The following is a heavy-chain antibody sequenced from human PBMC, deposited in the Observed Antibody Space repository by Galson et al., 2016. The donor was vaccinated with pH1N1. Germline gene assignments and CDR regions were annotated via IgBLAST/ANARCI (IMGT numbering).Heavy chain of an antibody. D-gene: IGHD1-26*01. CDR3: ASLMRGSYPDPLYYFDF. Sequence: ETLSLTCTVSGGSLSSSNFYGGWIRQPPGKGLEWIGNIHYSGFTHYNSSLQSRVTISVDTSENQFSLRLSSVTAADTAVYYCASLMRGSYPDPLYYFDFWGQGTLVTVSS. CDR2: IHYSGFT. J-gene: IGHJ4*02. V-gene: IGHV4-39*01. CDR1: GGSLSSSNFY.